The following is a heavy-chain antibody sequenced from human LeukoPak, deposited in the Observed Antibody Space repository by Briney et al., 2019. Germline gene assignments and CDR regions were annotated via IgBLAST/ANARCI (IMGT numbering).Heavy chain of an antibody. D-gene: IGHD4-17*01. CDR2: IYNDGST. V-gene: IGHV3-53*05. J-gene: IGHJ4*02. CDR1: GFTVSSNY. CDR3: AREPDYGDYGELDY. Sequence: GGPLRLSCAASGFTVSSNYMSWVRQGPGKGLEWVALIYNDGSTHYTDPVKDRFTLSSDNSKNTLYLQMNGLRDEGTHVYYCAREPDYGDYGELDYWGQGTLVTVSS.